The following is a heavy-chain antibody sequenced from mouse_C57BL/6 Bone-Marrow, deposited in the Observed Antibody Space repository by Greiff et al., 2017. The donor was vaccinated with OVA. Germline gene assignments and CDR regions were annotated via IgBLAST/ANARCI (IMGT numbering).Heavy chain of an antibody. J-gene: IGHJ1*03. CDR2: IDPETGGT. D-gene: IGHD2-5*01. CDR3: TVYYSNFYWYFDV. V-gene: IGHV1-15*01. Sequence: VQLQQSGAELVRPGASVTLSCKASGYTFTDYEMHWVKQTPVHGLEWIGAIDPETGGTAYNQKFKGKAILTADKSSSTAYMELRSLTSEDSAVYYCTVYYSNFYWYFDVWGTGTTVTVSS. CDR1: GYTFTDYE.